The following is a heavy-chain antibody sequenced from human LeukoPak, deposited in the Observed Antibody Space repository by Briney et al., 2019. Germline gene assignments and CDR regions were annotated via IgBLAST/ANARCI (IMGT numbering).Heavy chain of an antibody. CDR3: VRDFNQWSWDL. CDR1: GFTFSSYE. D-gene: IGHD2-8*01. J-gene: IGHJ4*02. CDR2: IRGSGRAT. V-gene: IGHV3-48*03. Sequence: GGSLRLSCAASGFTFSSYEMNWVRQAPGEGLEWVAYIRGSGRATYYADSVKGRFTISRDNAKSSLFLQMNSLRAEDTATYYCVRDFNQWSWDLWGQGTLVTVSS.